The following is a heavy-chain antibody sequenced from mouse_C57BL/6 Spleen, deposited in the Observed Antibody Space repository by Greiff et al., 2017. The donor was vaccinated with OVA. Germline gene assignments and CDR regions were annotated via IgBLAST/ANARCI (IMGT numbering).Heavy chain of an antibody. CDR1: GYTFTSYW. V-gene: IGHV1-53*01. CDR2: INPSNGGT. D-gene: IGHD6-2*01. Sequence: QVHVKQPGTELVKPGASVKLSCKASGYTFTSYWMHWVKQRPGQGLEWIGNINPSNGGTNYNEKFKSKATLTVDKSSSTAYMQLSSLTSEDSAVYYCARSLELYYFDYWGQGTTLTVSS. CDR3: ARSLELYYFDY. J-gene: IGHJ2*01.